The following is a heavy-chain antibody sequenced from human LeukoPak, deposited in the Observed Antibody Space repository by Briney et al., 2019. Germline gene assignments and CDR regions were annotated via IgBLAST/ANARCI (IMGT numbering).Heavy chain of an antibody. Sequence: GGSLRLSCAASGFTFSSYAMSWVRQAPGKGLEWVSAISGSGGSTYYADSVKGRFTTSRDNSKNTLYLQMNSLRAEDTAVYYCAKAVSDDSSGPFDYWGQGTLVTVSS. V-gene: IGHV3-23*01. D-gene: IGHD3-22*01. J-gene: IGHJ4*02. CDR2: ISGSGGST. CDR3: AKAVSDDSSGPFDY. CDR1: GFTFSSYA.